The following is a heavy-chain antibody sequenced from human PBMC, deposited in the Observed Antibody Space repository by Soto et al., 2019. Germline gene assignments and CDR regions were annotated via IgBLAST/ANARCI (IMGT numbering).Heavy chain of an antibody. Sequence: ASVKVSCKASGYSFTDYHIHWVRQAPGQGLEWLGRINPKSGCTSTAQKFQGWVTMTTDTSISTASMELTRLTSDDTAIYYCARGDSADCSIGVCSFFYTHERDVWGQGTTVTV. J-gene: IGHJ6*02. CDR3: ARGDSADCSIGVCSFFYTHERDV. CDR1: GYSFTDYH. V-gene: IGHV1-2*04. CDR2: INPKSGCT. D-gene: IGHD2-8*01.